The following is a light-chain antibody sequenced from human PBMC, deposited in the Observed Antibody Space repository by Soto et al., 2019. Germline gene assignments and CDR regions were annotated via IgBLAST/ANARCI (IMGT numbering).Light chain of an antibody. J-gene: IGKJ5*01. CDR1: QSVSSY. CDR3: QQRSNWPPMT. Sequence: EIVLTQSPATLSLSPGERATLSCRASQSVSSYLAWYQQKPGQAPRLLIYDASNRAPGIPARFSGSGSGTDFTLTISSLEPDDFAVYYCQQRSNWPPMTFGQGTRLEIK. V-gene: IGKV3-11*01. CDR2: DAS.